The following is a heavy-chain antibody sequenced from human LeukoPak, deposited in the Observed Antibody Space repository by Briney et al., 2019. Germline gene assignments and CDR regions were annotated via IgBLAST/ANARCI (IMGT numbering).Heavy chain of an antibody. CDR1: GYTFTSYG. CDR3: ARDVTPYYYDSSGYWTFDY. V-gene: IGHV1-18*01. J-gene: IGHJ4*02. Sequence: ASVTVSCKASGYTFTSYGISWVRQAPGQGLEWMGWISAYNGNTNYAQKLQGRVTMTTDTSTSTAYMELRSLRSDDTAVYYCARDVTPYYYDSSGYWTFDYWGQGTLVTVSS. CDR2: ISAYNGNT. D-gene: IGHD3-22*01.